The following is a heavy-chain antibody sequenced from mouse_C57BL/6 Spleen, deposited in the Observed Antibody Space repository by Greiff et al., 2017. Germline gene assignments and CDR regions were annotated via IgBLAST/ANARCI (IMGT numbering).Heavy chain of an antibody. CDR2: IDPETGGT. D-gene: IGHD2-4*01. CDR1: GYTFTDYE. J-gene: IGHJ3*01. CDR3: TGGRITKAFAY. V-gene: IGHV1-15*01. Sequence: QVHVKQSGAELVRPGASVTLSCKASGYTFTDYEMHWVKQTPVHGLEWIGAIDPETGGTAYNQKFKGKAILTADKSSSTAYMELRSLTSEDSAVYYCTGGRITKAFAYWGQGTLVTVSA.